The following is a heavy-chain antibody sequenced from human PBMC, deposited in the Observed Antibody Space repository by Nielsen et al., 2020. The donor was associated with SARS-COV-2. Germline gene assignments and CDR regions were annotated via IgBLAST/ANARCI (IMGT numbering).Heavy chain of an antibody. D-gene: IGHD2-21*02. J-gene: IGHJ4*02. V-gene: IGHV3-30*03. CDR1: GFTFSSYG. Sequence: GESLKISCAASGFTFSSYGMHWVRQAPGKGLEWVAVISYDGSNKYYADSVKGRFTISRDNSKNTLYLQMNSLRAEDTAVYFCARDETDWGQGTLVTVSS. CDR3: ARDETD. CDR2: ISYDGSNK.